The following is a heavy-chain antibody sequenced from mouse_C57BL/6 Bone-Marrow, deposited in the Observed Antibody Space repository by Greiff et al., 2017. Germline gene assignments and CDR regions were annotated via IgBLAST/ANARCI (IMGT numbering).Heavy chain of an antibody. V-gene: IGHV1-69*01. CDR2: IDPSDSYT. J-gene: IGHJ3*01. CDR3: ARAWGAY. Sequence: VHLQQSGAELVMPGASVKLSCKASGYTFTSYWMHWVKQRPGHGLEWIGEIDPSDSYTNYNDKFKGKATLTVDKSSSTAYMQLSRLTSEDSAVYYCARAWGAYWGQGTLVTVSA. CDR1: GYTFTSYW.